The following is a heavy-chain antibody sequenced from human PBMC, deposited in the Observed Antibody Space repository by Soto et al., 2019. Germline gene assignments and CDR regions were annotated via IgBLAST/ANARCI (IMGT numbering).Heavy chain of an antibody. CDR3: ARTPSRVVVAPGINWLYH. CDR2: MNPNSGNT. V-gene: IGHV1-8*01. CDR1: GYTFTSYD. Sequence: QVQLVQSGAEVKKPGASVKVSCKASGYTFTSYDINWVRQATGQGLEWMGWMNPNSGNTGYAQKFQGRVTMTRNTSISTAYVELSCMRSKNTALYSCARTPSRVVVAPGINWLYHWGQGTL. J-gene: IGHJ5*02. D-gene: IGHD2-15*01.